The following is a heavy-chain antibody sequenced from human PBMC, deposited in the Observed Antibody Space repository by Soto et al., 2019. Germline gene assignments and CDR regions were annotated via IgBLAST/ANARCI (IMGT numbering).Heavy chain of an antibody. V-gene: IGHV1-2*04. J-gene: IGHJ5*02. CDR2: INTNSGDT. CDR3: ARWVGASNWFDP. Sequence: ASVKVSCKASGCTFTGYHIHWVRQAPGQGLEWMGWINTNSGDTNYAQKFQGWVTMTRDTSINTAYVELSRLRSDDTAVYYCARWVGASNWFDPWGQGSLVTVSS. CDR1: GCTFTGYH. D-gene: IGHD1-26*01.